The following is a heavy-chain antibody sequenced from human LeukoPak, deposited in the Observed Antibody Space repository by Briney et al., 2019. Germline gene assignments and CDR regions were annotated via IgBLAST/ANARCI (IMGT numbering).Heavy chain of an antibody. J-gene: IGHJ4*02. CDR3: ARTPVSGVDY. Sequence: SVKVSCKASGGTFSSYAISWVRQAPGQGLEWMGRIIPILGIANYTQKFQGRVTITADKSTSTAYMELSSLRSEDTAVYYCARTPVSGVDYWGQGTLVTVSS. D-gene: IGHD3-10*01. V-gene: IGHV1-69*04. CDR1: GGTFSSYA. CDR2: IIPILGIA.